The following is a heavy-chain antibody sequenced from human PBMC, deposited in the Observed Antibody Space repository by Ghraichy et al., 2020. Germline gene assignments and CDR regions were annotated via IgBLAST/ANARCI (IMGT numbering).Heavy chain of an antibody. D-gene: IGHD3-16*02. CDR2: IEFIGTT. CDR3: ARGRPPQSGSYPDAFDI. V-gene: IGHV4-39*07. Sequence: SETLSLTCSVSGDSVRDSRYYWGWIRQPPGQGLQWITSIEFIGTTYYNPSLKGRVAMSVDRYTNQFSLRLTSVTAADTAVYYCARGRPPQSGSYPDAFDIWGQGKMITVSS. J-gene: IGHJ3*02. CDR1: GDSVRDSRYY.